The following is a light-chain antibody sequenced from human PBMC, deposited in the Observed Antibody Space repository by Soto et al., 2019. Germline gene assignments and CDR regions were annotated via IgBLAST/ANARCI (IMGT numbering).Light chain of an antibody. CDR1: QGISNW. V-gene: IGKV1-12*01. Sequence: DIQMTQSPSSVSASVGDRVIITCRASQGISNWLAWYQQKPGKAPKLLIYSASSLQSGVTSRFSGSGSGTDFSLTISSLQSEDFATYYCQQTKTYPWTFGLGTKVEVK. J-gene: IGKJ1*01. CDR2: SAS. CDR3: QQTKTYPWT.